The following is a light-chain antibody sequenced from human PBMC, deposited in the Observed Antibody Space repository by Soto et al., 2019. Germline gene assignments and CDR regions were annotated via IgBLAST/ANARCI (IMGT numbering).Light chain of an antibody. CDR2: GAS. Sequence: EIVLTQSPGTLSLSPGQRATLSCRASQSVSSSFLAWYQQKPGQAPRLLIYGASSRATGIPDRFSGSGSGTDFTLTINRLEPEDFAVYYCQQYGNSQFTFGLGTKVEI. J-gene: IGKJ3*01. CDR1: QSVSSSF. V-gene: IGKV3-20*01. CDR3: QQYGNSQFT.